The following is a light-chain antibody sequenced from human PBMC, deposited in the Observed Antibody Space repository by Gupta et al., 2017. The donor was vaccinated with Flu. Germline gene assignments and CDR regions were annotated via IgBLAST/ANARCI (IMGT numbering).Light chain of an antibody. CDR2: GAS. J-gene: IGKJ1*01. Sequence: ELVLTQSPGTLSLSPGERATLSCRASQSVSSSYLVWYQQKPGQAPRLLIYGASSRATGVPDRFSGRGSGTDFTLTISRLEPEDFAVYYCQQFARLEVTFGQGTKVEIK. V-gene: IGKV3-20*01. CDR3: QQFARLEVT. CDR1: QSVSSSY.